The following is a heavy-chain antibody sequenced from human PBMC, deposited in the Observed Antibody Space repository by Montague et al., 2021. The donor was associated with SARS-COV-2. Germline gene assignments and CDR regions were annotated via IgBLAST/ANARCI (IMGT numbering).Heavy chain of an antibody. CDR2: ITDRGGST. CDR3: AKTGGIIAADT. D-gene: IGHD6-13*01. Sequence: LTLTCTFSGFSLSTSGMCVSWVRQAPGKGLEWVSAITDRGGSTFYADSVKGRFTISRDNSKNTVYLQMNTLRAEDTAIYYCAKTGGIIAADTWGQGTLVTVSS. CDR1: GFSLSTSG. V-gene: IGHV3-23*01. J-gene: IGHJ4*02.